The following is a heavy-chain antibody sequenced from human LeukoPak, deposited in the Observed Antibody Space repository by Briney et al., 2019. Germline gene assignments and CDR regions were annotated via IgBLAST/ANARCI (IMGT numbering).Heavy chain of an antibody. V-gene: IGHV3-30*18. CDR1: GFTLSDLG. CDR3: VKEAKYCSGGDCYYPFHY. J-gene: IGHJ4*02. D-gene: IGHD2-15*01. Sequence: GGSLRLSCAASGFTLSDLGMHWVRQPPGEGLEWVTFMSYDGSNKQYVDSVKGRFTISRDDSKNTLYLQMNSLRAEDTAEYYCVKEAKYCSGGDCYYPFHYWGQGSLVTVSS. CDR2: MSYDGSNK.